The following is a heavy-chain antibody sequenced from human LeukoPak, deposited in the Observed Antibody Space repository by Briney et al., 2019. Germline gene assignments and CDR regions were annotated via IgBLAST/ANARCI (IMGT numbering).Heavy chain of an antibody. Sequence: PSQTLSLTCTVSGGSISSGGYYWSWIRQHPGKGLEWIGYIYYSGSTYHNPSLKSRVTISVDTSKNQFSLKLSSVTAADTAVYYCARSRVVVAATPRDYFDYWGQGTLVTVSS. J-gene: IGHJ4*02. CDR1: GGSISSGGYY. V-gene: IGHV4-31*03. CDR2: IYYSGST. CDR3: ARSRVVVAATPRDYFDY. D-gene: IGHD2-15*01.